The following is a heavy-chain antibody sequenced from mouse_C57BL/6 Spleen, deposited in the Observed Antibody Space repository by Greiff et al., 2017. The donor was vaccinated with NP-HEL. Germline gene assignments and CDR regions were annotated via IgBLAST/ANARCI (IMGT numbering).Heavy chain of an antibody. CDR3: AREGARQLRLVPADY. J-gene: IGHJ2*01. D-gene: IGHD3-2*02. V-gene: IGHV1-53*01. CDR2: INPSNGGT. Sequence: QVQPQQPGTELVKPGASVKLSCKASGYTFTSYWMHWVKQRPGQGLEWIGNINPSNGGTNYNEKFKSKATLTVDKSSSTAYMQLSSLTSEDSAVYYCAREGARQLRLVPADYWGQGTTLTVSS. CDR1: GYTFTSYW.